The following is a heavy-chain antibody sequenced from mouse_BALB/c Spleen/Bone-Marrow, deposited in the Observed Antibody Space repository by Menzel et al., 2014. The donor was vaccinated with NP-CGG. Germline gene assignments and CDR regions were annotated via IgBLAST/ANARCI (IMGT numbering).Heavy chain of an antibody. V-gene: IGHV14-3*02. CDR3: ARYDYRYSWFAY. CDR1: GFNIKDTY. D-gene: IGHD2-14*01. CDR2: IDPANGNA. Sequence: EVQLQQSGAELVKPGASVKLSCTASGFNIKDTYMHWVKQRPEQGLEWIGRIDPANGNAKYDPKFQGKDTITTDTSSNTAYLQLRSLTSEDTAVYYCARYDYRYSWFAYWGQGTLATVSA. J-gene: IGHJ3*01.